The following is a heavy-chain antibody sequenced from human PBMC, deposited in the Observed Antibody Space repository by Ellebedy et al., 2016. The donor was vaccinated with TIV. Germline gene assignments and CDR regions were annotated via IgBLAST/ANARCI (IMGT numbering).Heavy chain of an antibody. J-gene: IGHJ4*02. Sequence: ETLSLXXAASGFTLSSYWMGWVRQAPGRGLEWVANINQDGSQKYYLDSVKGRFTISKDNAKNSVYLQMNNLRAEGTAVYYCARYPGGRYHFDYWGQGTLVTVSS. D-gene: IGHD1-26*01. CDR1: GFTLSSYW. CDR3: ARYPGGRYHFDY. CDR2: INQDGSQK. V-gene: IGHV3-7*01.